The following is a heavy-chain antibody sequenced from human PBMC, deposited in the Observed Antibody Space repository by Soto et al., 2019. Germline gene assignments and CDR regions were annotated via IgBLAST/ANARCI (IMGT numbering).Heavy chain of an antibody. CDR2: INHSGST. J-gene: IGHJ5*02. CDR3: ARGGSLRYFDWLKSPGNWFDP. Sequence: SETLSLTCAVYGGSFSGYYWSWIRQPPGKGLEWIGEINHSGSTNYNPSLKSRVTISVDTSKNQFSLELSAVTAADTAVYYCARGGSLRYFDWLKSPGNWFDPWGQGTLVTVSS. D-gene: IGHD3-9*01. CDR1: GGSFSGYY. V-gene: IGHV4-34*01.